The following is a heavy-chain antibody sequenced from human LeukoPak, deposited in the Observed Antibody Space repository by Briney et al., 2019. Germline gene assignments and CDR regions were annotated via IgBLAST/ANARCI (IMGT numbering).Heavy chain of an antibody. D-gene: IGHD5-24*01. CDR3: TRVGYIDEGIDY. Sequence: GGSLRLSCVASGFPFSSYWMTWVRQAPGKGLEWVANIKQDGSKKSYVDSVKGRFTISRDNAKNSLYPQMNSLRAEDTAIYYCTRVGYIDEGIDYWGQGTLVTVSS. V-gene: IGHV3-7*04. CDR1: GFPFSSYW. J-gene: IGHJ4*02. CDR2: IKQDGSKK.